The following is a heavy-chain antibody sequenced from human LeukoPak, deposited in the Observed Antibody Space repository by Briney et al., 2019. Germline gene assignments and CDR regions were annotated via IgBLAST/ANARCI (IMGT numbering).Heavy chain of an antibody. V-gene: IGHV1-8*01. CDR2: MNPNSDNT. CDR3: ATASTYYYDSSGYTPDAFDI. Sequence: ASVKVSCKASGYTFTSYDINWVRQATGQGLEWMGYMNPNSDNTGYAQKFQGRVTMTEDTSTDTAYMELSSLRSEDTAVYYCATASTYYYDSSGYTPDAFDIWGQGTMVTVSS. D-gene: IGHD3-22*01. CDR1: GYTFTSYD. J-gene: IGHJ3*02.